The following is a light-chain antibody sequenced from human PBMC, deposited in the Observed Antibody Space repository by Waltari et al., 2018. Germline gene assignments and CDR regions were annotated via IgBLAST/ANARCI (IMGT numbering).Light chain of an antibody. V-gene: IGLV2-14*01. CDR1: SNDVGGYGY. CDR2: EVS. J-gene: IGLJ1*01. Sequence: QSALTQPASVSGSPGQSVSISCTGTSNDVGGYGYVSWYQQFPGKAPKLRIYEVSYRPAGVSFRFSGSNSGNTASLTISGLQAEDEAVYYCSSHTSTVPHVFGTGTKVTVV. CDR3: SSHTSTVPHV.